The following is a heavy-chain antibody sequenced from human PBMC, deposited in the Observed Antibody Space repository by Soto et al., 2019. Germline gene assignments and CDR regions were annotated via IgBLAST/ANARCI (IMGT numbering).Heavy chain of an antibody. CDR3: ARDLVVVVAATTYGMDV. CDR2: INPNSGGT. CDR1: VYTFTCYY. Sequence: XSVKVSCKASVYTFTCYYMHWVRQAPGQGLEWMGWINPNSGGTNYAQKFQGRVTMTRDTSISTAYMELSRLRSDDTAVYYCARDLVVVVAATTYGMDVWGQGNTVTVSS. D-gene: IGHD2-15*01. J-gene: IGHJ6*02. V-gene: IGHV1-2*02.